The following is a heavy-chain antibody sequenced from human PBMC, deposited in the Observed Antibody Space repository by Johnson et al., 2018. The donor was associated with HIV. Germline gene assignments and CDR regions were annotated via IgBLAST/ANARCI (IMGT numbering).Heavy chain of an antibody. CDR3: ARDTGEDAVDI. J-gene: IGHJ3*02. D-gene: IGHD4-17*01. V-gene: IGHV3-13*01. CDR2: IGTAGDT. Sequence: VQLVESGGGLVQPGGSLRLYCAASGFTFSSYDMHWVRQATGKGLEWVSAIGTAGDTYYPGSVKGRFTISRENAKNSLYLQMNSLRAGDTAVYYCARDTGEDAVDIWGQGTMVTVSS. CDR1: GFTFSSYD.